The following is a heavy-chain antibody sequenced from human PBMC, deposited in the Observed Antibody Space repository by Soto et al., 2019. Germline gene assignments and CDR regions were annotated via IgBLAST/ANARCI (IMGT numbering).Heavy chain of an antibody. V-gene: IGHV3-9*01. J-gene: IGHJ4*02. CDR1: GFTFDDYA. D-gene: IGHD3-22*01. Sequence: GGSLRLSCAASGFTFDDYAMHWVRQAPGKGLEWVSSISWNSGSIGNADFVKGRFTISRDNAKNSLYLQMNSLRAEDTALYYCAKDGTYYYDSSGPYFDYWGQGTLVTVSS. CDR3: AKDGTYYYDSSGPYFDY. CDR2: ISWNSGSI.